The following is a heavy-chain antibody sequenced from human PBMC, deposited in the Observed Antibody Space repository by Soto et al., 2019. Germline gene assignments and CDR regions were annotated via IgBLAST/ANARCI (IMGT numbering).Heavy chain of an antibody. CDR3: ARGGVSTRTFDY. J-gene: IGHJ4*02. D-gene: IGHD3-3*01. V-gene: IGHV5-51*01. Sequence: GESLKISCKGSGYNFAGYWIAWVRQMPGKGLELMGIIYPSDSDTRYRPSFQGQVTISADKSISSAYLQWSSLRASDTAMYYCARGGVSTRTFDYWGQGTPVTVPQ. CDR1: GYNFAGYW. CDR2: IYPSDSDT.